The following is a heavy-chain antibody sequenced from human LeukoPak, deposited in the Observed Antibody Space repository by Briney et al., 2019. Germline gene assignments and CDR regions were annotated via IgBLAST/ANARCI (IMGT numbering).Heavy chain of an antibody. CDR1: GLTYSNYW. CDR3: ARASAVAGTRDY. CDR2: INPDGTTT. Sequence: GGSLRLSCVGSGLTYSNYWMHWVRQAPGKGQVWVSRINPDGTTTDYADSVKGRFTISRDNAKNSLYLQMNSLRAEDSALYYCARASAVAGTRDYWGQGTRVTVSS. V-gene: IGHV3-74*01. D-gene: IGHD6-19*01. J-gene: IGHJ4*02.